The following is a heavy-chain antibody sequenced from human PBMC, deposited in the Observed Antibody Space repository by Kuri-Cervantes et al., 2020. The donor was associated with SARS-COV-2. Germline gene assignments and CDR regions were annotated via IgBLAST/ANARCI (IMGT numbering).Heavy chain of an antibody. CDR2: IYYSGST. D-gene: IGHD6-13*01. J-gene: IGHJ4*02. CDR1: GFTFSSYA. CDR3: ARRAAAAGINY. V-gene: IGHV4-59*08. Sequence: ESLKISCAASGFTFSSYAMSWIRQPPGKGLEWIGYIYYSGSTYYNPSLKSRVTISVDTSKNQFSLKLSSVTAADTAVYYCARRAAAAGINYWGQGTLVTVSS.